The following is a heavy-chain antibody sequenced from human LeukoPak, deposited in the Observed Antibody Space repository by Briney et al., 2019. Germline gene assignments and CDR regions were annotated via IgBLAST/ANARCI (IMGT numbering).Heavy chain of an antibody. CDR3: AKDQVLWFGELLYQYYYYMDV. Sequence: GGSLRLSCAASGFTFSSYSMNWVRQAPGKGLEWVSSISSSSSYIYYADSVKGRFTISRDNSKNTLYLQMNSLRAEDTAVYYCAKDQVLWFGELLYQYYYYMDVWGKGTTVTVSS. CDR1: GFTFSSYS. J-gene: IGHJ6*03. CDR2: ISSSSSYI. D-gene: IGHD3-10*01. V-gene: IGHV3-21*04.